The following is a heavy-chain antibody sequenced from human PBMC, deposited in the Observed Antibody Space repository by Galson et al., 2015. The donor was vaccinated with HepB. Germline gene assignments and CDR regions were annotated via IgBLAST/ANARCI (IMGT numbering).Heavy chain of an antibody. V-gene: IGHV1-69*13. CDR1: GGTFSSYT. J-gene: IGHJ3*02. Sequence: SVKVSCKASGGTFSSYTISWVRQAPGQGLEWMGGIIPIFGTANYAQKFQGRVTITADESTSTAYMELSSLRSEDTAVYYCARWLRCSSTSCYRDDAFDIWGQGTMVTVSS. D-gene: IGHD2-2*01. CDR2: IIPIFGTA. CDR3: ARWLRCSSTSCYRDDAFDI.